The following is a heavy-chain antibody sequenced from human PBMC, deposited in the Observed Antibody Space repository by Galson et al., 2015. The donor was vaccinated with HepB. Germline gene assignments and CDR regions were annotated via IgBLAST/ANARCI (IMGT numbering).Heavy chain of an antibody. V-gene: IGHV3-33*01. CDR2: TWYDGSKT. CDR3: ARDEIDSIFDA. Sequence: SLRLSCAASGFGFSSYGVHWVRQAPGKGLEWVAFTWYDGSKTFYADSVKGRFTVSRDNSRNTIYLQINTLRAEDTAVYYCARDEIDSIFDAWGQGTLVIVSS. CDR1: GFGFSSYG. J-gene: IGHJ4*02. D-gene: IGHD3-3*01.